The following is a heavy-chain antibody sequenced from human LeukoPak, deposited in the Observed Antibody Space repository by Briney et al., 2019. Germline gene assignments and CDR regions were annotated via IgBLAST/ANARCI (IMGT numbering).Heavy chain of an antibody. CDR2: ISSSTTTI. CDR3: ARASPPDY. J-gene: IGHJ4*02. CDR1: GFTFSSYS. Sequence: GGSLRLSCAASGFTFSSYSMNWVRQAPGKGREWVSYISSSTTTINYADSVKGRFTISRDTAKNSLYLQMNSLRVEDTAVYYCARASPPDYWGQGTLVTVSS. V-gene: IGHV3-48*01.